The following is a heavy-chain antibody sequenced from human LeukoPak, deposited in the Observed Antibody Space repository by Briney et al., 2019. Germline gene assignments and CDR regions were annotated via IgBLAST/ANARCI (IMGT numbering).Heavy chain of an antibody. J-gene: IGHJ4*02. CDR1: GFTFSSHW. CDR3: ARDGITMVRGVTVFDY. Sequence: GGSLRLSCGASGFTFSSHWMNWVRQAPGKGLEWVANIKQDGSEKYYVDSVKGRFTISRDNAKNSLYLHMNSLRAEDTAVYYCARDGITMVRGVTVFDYWGQGTLVTVSS. V-gene: IGHV3-7*01. D-gene: IGHD3-10*01. CDR2: IKQDGSEK.